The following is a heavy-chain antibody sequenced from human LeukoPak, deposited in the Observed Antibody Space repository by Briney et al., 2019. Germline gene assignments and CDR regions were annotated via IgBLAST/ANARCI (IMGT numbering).Heavy chain of an antibody. CDR3: ARDCGGDCYDYYYYGMDV. Sequence: PGGSLRLSCAASGFTFSTYIMNWVRQAPGKGLEWVSYISSSSTIYYADSVKGRFTISRDNAKNSLYLQMNSLRAEDTAVYYCARDCGGDCYDYYYYGMDVWGQGTTVTVSS. J-gene: IGHJ6*02. D-gene: IGHD2-21*02. CDR2: ISSSSTI. V-gene: IGHV3-48*01. CDR1: GFTFSTYI.